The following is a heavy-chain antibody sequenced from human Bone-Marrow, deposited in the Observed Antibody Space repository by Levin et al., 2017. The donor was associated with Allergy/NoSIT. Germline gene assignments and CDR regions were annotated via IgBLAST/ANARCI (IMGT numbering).Heavy chain of an antibody. J-gene: IGHJ5*02. Sequence: SGPTLVKPTQTLTLTCTFSGFSLSTSGVGVGWIRQPPGKALEWLALIYWDDDKRYSPSLKSRLTITKDTSKTHVVLTVTNMEPVDTATYYCARTKLDSGTTNWFDPWGQGILVTVSS. CDR2: IYWDDDK. CDR3: ARTKLDSGTTNWFDP. V-gene: IGHV2-5*02. D-gene: IGHD3-10*01. CDR1: GFSLSTSGVG.